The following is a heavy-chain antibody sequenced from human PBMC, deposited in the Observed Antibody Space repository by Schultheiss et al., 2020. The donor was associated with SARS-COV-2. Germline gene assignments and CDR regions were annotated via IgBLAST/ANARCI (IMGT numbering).Heavy chain of an antibody. CDR1: GFSVSGNY. Sequence: GGSLRLSCAASGFSVSGNYMNWVRQAPGKGLEWVANINQDGSEKFYVDSVKGRFTISRDNAKNSLYLQMNSLRAEDTAVYYCARAWRAAFDIWGQGTMVTVSS. CDR3: ARAWRAAFDI. D-gene: IGHD1-1*01. CDR2: INQDGSEK. V-gene: IGHV3-7*04. J-gene: IGHJ3*02.